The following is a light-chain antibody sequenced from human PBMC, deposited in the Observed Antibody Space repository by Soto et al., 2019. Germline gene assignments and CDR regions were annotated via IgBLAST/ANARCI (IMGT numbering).Light chain of an antibody. J-gene: IGKJ1*01. Sequence: DVQMTQSPSTLSASVGDRVSITCRASQSISGWLAWYQQKPGKAPKLLIYEASRLESGVPSRFSGTRSGTDFTLTITSLQPDDFATYYCQQYNGHPPWTFGQGTKVEI. CDR3: QQYNGHPPWT. V-gene: IGKV1-5*01. CDR1: QSISGW. CDR2: EAS.